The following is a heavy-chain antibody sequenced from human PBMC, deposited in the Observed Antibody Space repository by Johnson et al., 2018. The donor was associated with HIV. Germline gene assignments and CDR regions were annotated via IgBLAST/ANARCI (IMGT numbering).Heavy chain of an antibody. CDR3: ARVSSSVTTARYGAFDI. J-gene: IGHJ3*02. V-gene: IGHV3-33*01. Sequence: QVQLVESGGGVVQPGRSLRLSCAVSGFTFRSYGMHWVRQAPGKGLEWVAVIWYDGSNKYYADSVKGRFTISRDNSKNTLYLQINSLRAEDTAVYYCARVSSSVTTARYGAFDIWGQGTMVIVSS. D-gene: IGHD4-17*01. CDR1: GFTFRSYG. CDR2: IWYDGSNK.